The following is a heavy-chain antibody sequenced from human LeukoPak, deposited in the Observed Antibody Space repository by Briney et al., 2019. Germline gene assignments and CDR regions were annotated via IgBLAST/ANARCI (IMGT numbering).Heavy chain of an antibody. CDR1: GYTFTSYD. Sequence: GASVTVSCKASGYTFTSYDINWVRQATGQGLEWMGWMNPNSGNTGYAQKFQGRVTMTRNTSISTAYMELSSLRSEDTAVYYCARDPNPHSSGWYGVFDYWGQGTLVTVSS. CDR2: MNPNSGNT. D-gene: IGHD6-19*01. CDR3: ARDPNPHSSGWYGVFDY. V-gene: IGHV1-8*01. J-gene: IGHJ4*02.